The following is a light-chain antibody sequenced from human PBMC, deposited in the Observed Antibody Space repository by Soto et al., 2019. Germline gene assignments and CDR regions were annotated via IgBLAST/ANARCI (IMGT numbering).Light chain of an antibody. CDR3: QQYNNWPQT. J-gene: IGKJ1*01. Sequence: EIVLTQSPGTLSLSPGERATLSCRASQSLSSSYLAWYQQKPGQAPRLLIYGASSRATGIPDRFSGSGSGTEFTLTISSLQSEDFAVYYCQQYNNWPQTFGQGTKV. CDR1: QSLSSSY. V-gene: IGKV3-20*01. CDR2: GAS.